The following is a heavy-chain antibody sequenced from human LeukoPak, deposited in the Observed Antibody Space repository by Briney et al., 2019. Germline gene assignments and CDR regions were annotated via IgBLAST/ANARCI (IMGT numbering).Heavy chain of an antibody. D-gene: IGHD3-3*01. CDR3: ARGLWSGSDY. J-gene: IGHJ4*02. CDR1: GFTFSSYS. CDR2: ISRNGSTI. Sequence: GGSLRLSCAASGFTFSSYSMNWVRQAPGKGLEWVSYISRNGSTIFYADSVKGRFTISRDNAKNSLYLQMNSLRAEDTALYYCARGLWSGSDYWGQGTPVTVSS. V-gene: IGHV3-48*01.